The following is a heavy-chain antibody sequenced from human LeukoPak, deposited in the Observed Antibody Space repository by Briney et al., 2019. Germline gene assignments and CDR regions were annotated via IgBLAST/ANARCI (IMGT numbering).Heavy chain of an antibody. CDR2: ISSSSYYI. Sequence: GGSLRLSCVASGFTFSSYSMNWVRQAPGKGLEWVSSISSSSYYIYYADSVKGRFTVSRDNARNSLYLQMDSLRAEDTAVYYCARDRGDELGSRGWYGHYYYGMDVWGQGTTVTVSS. CDR3: ARDRGDELGSRGWYGHYYYGMDV. CDR1: GFTFSSYS. J-gene: IGHJ6*02. D-gene: IGHD6-19*01. V-gene: IGHV3-21*01.